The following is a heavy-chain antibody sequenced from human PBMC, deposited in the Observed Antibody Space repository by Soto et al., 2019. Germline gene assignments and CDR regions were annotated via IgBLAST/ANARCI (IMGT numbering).Heavy chain of an antibody. V-gene: IGHV1-69*08. CDR2: TIPILDVA. CDR1: GGTFSTST. CDR3: ARDSPIGSTYSGYDAIDS. Sequence: QVQLVQSGAEVKKPGSSVKVSCKASGGTFSTSTFTWVRQAPGQGLEWMGRTIPILDVADYAQDFQGRVTITADKSTRTASMELTSLTSKDTAVYYCARDSPIGSTYSGYDAIDSWGQGTLVTVSS. D-gene: IGHD5-12*01. J-gene: IGHJ4*02.